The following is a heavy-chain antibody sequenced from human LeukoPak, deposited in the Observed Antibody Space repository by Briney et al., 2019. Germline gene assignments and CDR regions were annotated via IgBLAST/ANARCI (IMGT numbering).Heavy chain of an antibody. Sequence: GGSLRLSCVGSGFTFSDYGMHWVRQAPGKGLEWVAVIWYDGSNKYYADSVKGRFTISRDNSKNTLYLQMNSLRAEDTAVYYCAKDPRRNYYDSSGRVYYFDYWGQGTLVTLSS. J-gene: IGHJ4*02. CDR1: GFTFSDYG. CDR3: AKDPRRNYYDSSGRVYYFDY. V-gene: IGHV3-33*06. D-gene: IGHD3-22*01. CDR2: IWYDGSNK.